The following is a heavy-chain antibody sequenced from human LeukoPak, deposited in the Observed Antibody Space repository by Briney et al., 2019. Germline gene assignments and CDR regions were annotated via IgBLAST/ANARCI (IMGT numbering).Heavy chain of an antibody. V-gene: IGHV3-11*04. Sequence: GGSLRLSCAASGFTFSDYYMSWIRQAPGKGLEWVSYISSSGSTIYYADSVKGRFTISRDNAKNSLYLQMNSLRAEDTAVYYCARSYYDGKGDAFDIWGQGTMVTVSS. CDR3: ARSYYDGKGDAFDI. CDR1: GFTFSDYY. D-gene: IGHD3-22*01. CDR2: ISSSGSTI. J-gene: IGHJ3*02.